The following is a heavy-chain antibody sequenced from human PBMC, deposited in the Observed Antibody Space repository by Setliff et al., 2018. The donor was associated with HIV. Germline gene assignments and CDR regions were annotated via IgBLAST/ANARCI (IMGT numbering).Heavy chain of an antibody. CDR3: ARDAVRSKDWFDP. J-gene: IGHJ5*02. CDR1: GGSITSYY. Sequence: SETLSLTCTVSGGSITSYYWNWIRQSPGKGLEWIGYIFDSGTTKYNPSVTSRVTISVDASKNQFFLQLISVTAADTAMYYCARDAVRSKDWFDPWGPGILVTVSS. V-gene: IGHV4-59*12. CDR2: IFDSGTT. D-gene: IGHD4-17*01.